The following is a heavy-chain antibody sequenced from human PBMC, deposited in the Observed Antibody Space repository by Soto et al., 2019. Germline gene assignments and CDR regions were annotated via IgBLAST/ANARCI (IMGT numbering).Heavy chain of an antibody. J-gene: IGHJ6*03. CDR3: ARGTYSLSYYYYYMYI. CDR2: ISSTRSTI. V-gene: IGHV3-48*01. CDR1: GFTFTSYS. D-gene: IGHD4-4*01. Sequence: GGSLRLSCAASGFTFTSYSMNWARQAPGKGLEWVSFISSTRSTIYYADSVKGRFTISRDEAENSLYLQMNSLRAEDTAVYYCARGTYSLSYYYYYMYICGKGTSVTVS.